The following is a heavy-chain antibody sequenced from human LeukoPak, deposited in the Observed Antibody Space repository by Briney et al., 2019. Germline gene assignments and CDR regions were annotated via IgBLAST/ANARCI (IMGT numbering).Heavy chain of an antibody. CDR3: ARDPRGPAGYDSPARDTFDY. D-gene: IGHD3-22*01. CDR1: GFTFTHYA. CDR2: IFYDGTIQ. J-gene: IGHJ4*02. Sequence: PSGGSLRLSCAASGFTFTHYAMHWVRQTPGKGLEWVAVIFYDGTIQYYSDSVRGRLIVSRDNPKNTLYLQMNSLRAEDTAVYYCARDPRGPAGYDSPARDTFDYWGQGTLVTVSS. V-gene: IGHV3-30*03.